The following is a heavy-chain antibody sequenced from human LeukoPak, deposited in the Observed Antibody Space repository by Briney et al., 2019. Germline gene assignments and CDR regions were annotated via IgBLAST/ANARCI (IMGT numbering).Heavy chain of an antibody. CDR1: GGSFSGYY. D-gene: IGHD1-1*01. Sequence: NASETLSLTCAVYGGSFSGYYWSWIRQPPGKGLEWIGEINHSGSTNYNPSLKSRVTISVDTSKNQFSLKLSSVTAADTAVYYCARIGTTGTVYYYYGMDVWGQGTTVTVPS. CDR3: ARIGTTGTVYYYYGMDV. V-gene: IGHV4-34*01. CDR2: INHSGST. J-gene: IGHJ6*02.